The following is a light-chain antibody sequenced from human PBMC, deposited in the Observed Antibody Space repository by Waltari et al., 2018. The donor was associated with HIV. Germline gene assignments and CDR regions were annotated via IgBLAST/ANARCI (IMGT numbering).Light chain of an antibody. CDR2: QDT. J-gene: IGLJ2*01. Sequence: SYELTQPPSVSVSPGETANITCSGDKLGDKYTAWYQQRPGQSPVMVIHQDTKRPSGIPERFSGSNSWNTATLTISGTQAIDEADYYCQAWDSKSVVFGGGTKLTVL. V-gene: IGLV3-1*01. CDR3: QAWDSKSVV. CDR1: KLGDKY.